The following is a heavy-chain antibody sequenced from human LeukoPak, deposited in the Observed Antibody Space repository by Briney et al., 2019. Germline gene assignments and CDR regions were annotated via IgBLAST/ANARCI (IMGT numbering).Heavy chain of an antibody. D-gene: IGHD3-22*01. J-gene: IGHJ4*02. CDR1: GGTFSSYA. V-gene: IGHV1-69*04. CDR3: ASQLRVVIRWGYYFDY. CDR2: IIPILGIA. Sequence: GSSVKVSCKASGGTFSSYAISWVRQAPGQGLEWMGRIIPILGIANYAQKFQGRVTITADKSTSTAYMELSSLRSEDTAVYYCASQLRVVIRWGYYFDYWGQGTLVTVSS.